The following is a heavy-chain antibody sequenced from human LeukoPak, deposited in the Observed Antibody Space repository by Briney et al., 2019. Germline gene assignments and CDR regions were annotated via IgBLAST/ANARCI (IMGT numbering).Heavy chain of an antibody. D-gene: IGHD4-17*01. CDR1: GFTFSSYG. CDR3: AKGPYDDYGDYIFDY. CDR2: IRYDGSNK. V-gene: IGHV3-30*02. Sequence: GGSLRLSCAASGFTFSSYGMHWVRQAPGKGLEWVAFIRYDGSNKYYADSVKGRFTISRDNSKNTLYLQMNSLRAEDTAVYYCAKGPYDDYGDYIFDYWGQGTLVTVSS. J-gene: IGHJ4*02.